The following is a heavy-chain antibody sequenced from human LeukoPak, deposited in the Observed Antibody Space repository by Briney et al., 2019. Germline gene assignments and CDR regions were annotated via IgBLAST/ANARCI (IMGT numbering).Heavy chain of an antibody. CDR3: ARALVGSTGVFDY. Sequence: SVKVSCRASGGTFSSYAISWVRQAPGQGLEWMGGIIPIFGTANYAQKFRGRVTITADESTSTAYMELSSLRSEDTAVYYRARALVGSTGVFDYWGQGTLVTVSS. D-gene: IGHD3-10*01. CDR1: GGTFSSYA. CDR2: IIPIFGTA. J-gene: IGHJ4*02. V-gene: IGHV1-69*13.